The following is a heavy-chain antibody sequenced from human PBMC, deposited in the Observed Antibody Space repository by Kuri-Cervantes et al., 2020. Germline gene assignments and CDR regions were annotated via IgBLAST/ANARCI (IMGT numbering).Heavy chain of an antibody. D-gene: IGHD3-9*01. Sequence: SETLSLTCTVSGGSISSSSYYWGWIRQPPGKGLEWIGSIYYSGSTYYNPSLKSRVTISVDTSKNQFSLKLSSVTAADTAVYYCARGTDYDILTGYFLPYFDYWGQGTLVTVSS. CDR2: IYYSGST. CDR1: GGSISSSSYY. V-gene: IGHV4-39*07. J-gene: IGHJ4*02. CDR3: ARGTDYDILTGYFLPYFDY.